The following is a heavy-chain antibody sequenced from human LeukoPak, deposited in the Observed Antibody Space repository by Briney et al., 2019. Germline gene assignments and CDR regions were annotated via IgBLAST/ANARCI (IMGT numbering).Heavy chain of an antibody. CDR1: GGSISSCS. CDR3: ARHFRCDGGFFFDT. D-gene: IGHD3-3*01. CDR2: IYYSGST. J-gene: IGHJ3*02. V-gene: IGHV4-59*08. Sequence: PETLSPTSAASGGSISSCSRSWIRQPPGKGLEWIGYIYYSGSTNYNPSLKSRVTISVDTSKNKLSLTLSSVNAADTAVYYCARHFRCDGGFFFDTWG.